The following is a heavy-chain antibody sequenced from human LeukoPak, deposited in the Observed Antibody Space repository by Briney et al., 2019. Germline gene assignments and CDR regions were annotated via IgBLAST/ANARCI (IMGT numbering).Heavy chain of an antibody. D-gene: IGHD3-3*01. Sequence: PPETLSLTCTVSGGSISSGGYYWSWIRQHPGKGLEWIGYIYYSGSTYYNPSLKSRVTISVDTSKNQFSLKLSSVTAADTAVYYCARDVRFLEWLSPRRWFDPWGQGTLVTVSS. CDR2: IYYSGST. J-gene: IGHJ5*02. CDR3: ARDVRFLEWLSPRRWFDP. V-gene: IGHV4-31*03. CDR1: GGSISSGGYY.